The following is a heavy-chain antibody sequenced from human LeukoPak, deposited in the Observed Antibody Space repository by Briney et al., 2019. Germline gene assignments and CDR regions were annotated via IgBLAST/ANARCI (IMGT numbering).Heavy chain of an antibody. J-gene: IGHJ6*03. Sequence: PGGSLRLSCAASGFTVSSNYMSWVRQAPGKGLEWVSVIYSGGSTYYADSVKGRFTISRDNSKNTLYLQMNSLRAEDTAVYYCAKSLPGTNVLRYFDSITPFYYYYYMDVWGKGTTVTISS. CDR2: IYSGGST. D-gene: IGHD3-9*01. CDR1: GFTVSSNY. V-gene: IGHV3-53*01. CDR3: AKSLPGTNVLRYFDSITPFYYYYYMDV.